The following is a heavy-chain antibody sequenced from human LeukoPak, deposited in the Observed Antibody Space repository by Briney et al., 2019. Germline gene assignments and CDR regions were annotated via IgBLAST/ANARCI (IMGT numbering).Heavy chain of an antibody. CDR3: ARPNSSGWYVNLRY. CDR1: GYSFIAYY. D-gene: IGHD6-19*01. CDR2: INPNSGGT. Sequence: ASVKVSCKASGYSFIAYYIHWVRQAPGQGLEWMGWINPNSGGTNYAQKFQGRVTMTRDTSISTAYMELRRLRTDDTAVYYCARPNSSGWYVNLRYWGQGTLVTVSS. J-gene: IGHJ4*02. V-gene: IGHV1-2*02.